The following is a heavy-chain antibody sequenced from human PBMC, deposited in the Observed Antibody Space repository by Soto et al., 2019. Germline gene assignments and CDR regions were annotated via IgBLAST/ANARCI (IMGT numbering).Heavy chain of an antibody. V-gene: IGHV4-4*02. CDR1: GGSISRSNW. CDR3: ARNQQQLVYFDY. D-gene: IGHD6-13*01. Sequence: SETLSLTCAVSGGSISRSNWWRWVRQPPGKGLEWIGEIYHSGSTNYNPSLKSRVTISVDKSKNQFSLKLSSVTAADTAVYYCARNQQQLVYFDYWGQGTLVTVSS. J-gene: IGHJ4*02. CDR2: IYHSGST.